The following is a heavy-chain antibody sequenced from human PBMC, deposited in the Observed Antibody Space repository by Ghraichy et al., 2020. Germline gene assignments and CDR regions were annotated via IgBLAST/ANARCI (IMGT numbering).Heavy chain of an antibody. V-gene: IGHV1-2*02. CDR3: AREDFSDSSGYFYY. Sequence: ASVKVSGKATGYAFSNFYIHWVRQAPGQGLEWMGWINPKNGATSYAQKFQGKVIMTRDTSVSTVYLELTRLTSGDTAMYYCAREDFSDSSGYFYYWGQGTLVTVSS. D-gene: IGHD3-22*01. CDR1: GYAFSNFY. J-gene: IGHJ4*02. CDR2: INPKNGAT.